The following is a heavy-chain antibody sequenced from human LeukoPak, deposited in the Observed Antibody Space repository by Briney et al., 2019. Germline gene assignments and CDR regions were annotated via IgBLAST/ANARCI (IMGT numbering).Heavy chain of an antibody. CDR2: IKQDGGQK. Sequence: GGSLRLSCAASGFTFSSYWMSWVRQAPGKGLEWVANIKQDGGQKYYVDSVKGRFTVSRDNAKNSLYLQMNSLRAEDTAVYYCARLAARQVAGYWGQGTLVTVSS. CDR1: GFTFSSYW. D-gene: IGHD6-6*01. CDR3: ARLAARQVAGY. V-gene: IGHV3-7*01. J-gene: IGHJ4*02.